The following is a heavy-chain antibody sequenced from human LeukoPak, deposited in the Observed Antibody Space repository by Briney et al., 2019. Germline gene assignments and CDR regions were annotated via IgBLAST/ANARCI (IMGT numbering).Heavy chain of an antibody. CDR3: ARASGSPAFPFDY. J-gene: IGHJ4*02. CDR1: GGSISSSSYY. Sequence: SETLSLTCTVSGGSISSSSYYWGWIRQPPGKGLEWIGSIYYSGSTYYNPSLKSRVTISVDTSKNQFSLKLSSVTAADTAIYYCARASGSPAFPFDYWGQGTLVTVSS. D-gene: IGHD2/OR15-2a*01. CDR2: IYYSGST. V-gene: IGHV4-39*07.